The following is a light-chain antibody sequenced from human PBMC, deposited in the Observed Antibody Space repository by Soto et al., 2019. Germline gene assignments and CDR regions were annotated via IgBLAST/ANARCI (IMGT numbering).Light chain of an antibody. V-gene: IGKV3-15*01. CDR1: QNVLSN. J-gene: IGKJ5*01. CDR3: QQYNNWPIT. Sequence: EIVMMQSPATLSVSPGERATLSCRASQNVLSNLAWYQQKPGQAPRLLIYGASTRATCLPARVSVSGSGTQFTLTISSLQSEDFAVYYCQQYNNWPITFGQGTRLEIK. CDR2: GAS.